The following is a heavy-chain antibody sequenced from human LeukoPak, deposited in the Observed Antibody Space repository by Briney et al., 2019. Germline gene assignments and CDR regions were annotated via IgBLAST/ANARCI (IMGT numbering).Heavy chain of an antibody. Sequence: SETLSLTCTVSGGSIGSHYWSWIRQPPGKGLEWIGYIYYSGSTNYNPSLKSRVTISVDTSKNQFSLKLSSVTAADTAVYYCARDSIAAAGNLYYYYYMDVWGKGTTVTVSS. CDR2: IYYSGST. CDR3: ARDSIAAAGNLYYYYYMDV. CDR1: GGSIGSHY. J-gene: IGHJ6*03. V-gene: IGHV4-59*11. D-gene: IGHD6-13*01.